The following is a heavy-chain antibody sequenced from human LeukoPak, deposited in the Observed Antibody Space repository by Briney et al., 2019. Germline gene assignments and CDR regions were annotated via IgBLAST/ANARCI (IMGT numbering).Heavy chain of an antibody. CDR3: ARDMGYYDSSGYYGVIDY. V-gene: IGHV1-46*01. CDR2: INPSGGST. Sequence: ASVKVSCKGSGYTFTSYGISWVRQAPGQGLEWMGIINPSGGSTSYAQKFQGRVTMTRDTSTSTVYMELSSLRSEDTAVYYCARDMGYYDSSGYYGVIDYWGQGTLVTVSS. D-gene: IGHD3-22*01. CDR1: GYTFTSYG. J-gene: IGHJ4*02.